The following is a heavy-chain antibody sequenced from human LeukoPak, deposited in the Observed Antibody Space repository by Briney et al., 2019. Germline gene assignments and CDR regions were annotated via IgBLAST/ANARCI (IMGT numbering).Heavy chain of an antibody. CDR2: ISSSSSYI. CDR1: GFTFSSYS. Sequence: GGSLRLTCAASGFTFSSYSMHWVRQAPGKGLEWVSSISSSSSYIYYADSVKGRFTISRDNAANSLYLQLNSLRAEDTAVYYCVRSFSGSREFWGQGVRVSVSS. D-gene: IGHD3-10*01. CDR3: VRSFSGSREF. V-gene: IGHV3-21*01. J-gene: IGHJ4*02.